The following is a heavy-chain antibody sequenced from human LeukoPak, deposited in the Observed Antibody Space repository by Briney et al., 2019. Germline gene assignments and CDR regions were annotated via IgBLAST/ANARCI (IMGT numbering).Heavy chain of an antibody. CDR2: INHSGST. Sequence: PSETLSLTCAVYSGSFSGYYWSWLGQSPGKGLEWIGEINHSGSTNYNPSLKSRVTISIDTSKNQFSLKLRSVTAADTAVYFCARRAFPTSYSLWGQGTLVTVSS. CDR1: SGSFSGYY. V-gene: IGHV4-34*01. CDR3: ARRAFPTSYSL. J-gene: IGHJ4*02. D-gene: IGHD2-15*01.